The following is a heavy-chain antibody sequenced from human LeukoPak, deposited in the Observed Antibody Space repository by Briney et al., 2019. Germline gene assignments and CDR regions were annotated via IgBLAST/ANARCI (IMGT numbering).Heavy chain of an antibody. CDR2: ISSSSSYI. D-gene: IGHD2-15*01. V-gene: IGHV3-21*01. CDR1: GLTFSSYS. CDR3: ARGVAATYFDY. J-gene: IGHJ4*02. Sequence: GGSLRLSCAASGLTFSSYSMNWVRQAPGKGLKWVSSISSSSSYIYYADSVKGRFTISRDNAKNSLYLQMNSLRAEDTAVYYCARGVAATYFDYWGQGTLVTVSS.